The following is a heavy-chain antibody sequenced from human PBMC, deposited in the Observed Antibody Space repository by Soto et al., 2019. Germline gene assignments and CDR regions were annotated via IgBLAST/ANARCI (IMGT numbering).Heavy chain of an antibody. CDR2: IYYSGST. Sequence: SETLSLTCTVSGGSVSSGSYYWSWIRQPPGKGLEWIGYIYYSGSTKYNPSLKSRVTISVDTSKNQFSLKLTPVTAADTAVYYCARSVFPWGQGTLVTSPQ. CDR3: ARSVFP. CDR1: GGSVSSGSYY. V-gene: IGHV4-61*01. J-gene: IGHJ5*02.